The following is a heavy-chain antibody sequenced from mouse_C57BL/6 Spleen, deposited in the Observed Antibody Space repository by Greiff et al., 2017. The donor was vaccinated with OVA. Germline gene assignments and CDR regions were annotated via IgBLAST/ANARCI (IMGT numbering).Heavy chain of an antibody. V-gene: IGHV3-6*01. CDR2: ISYDGST. Sequence: EVQLVESGPGLVKPSQSLSLTCSVTGYSIPSGYYSNWILQFPGNKLVWMGYISYDGSTHYNPSLKNRISITRDTSKNQFFLKLNSLTTEDTAAKYCAREAYGSSPDYWGQGTTHKVSS. D-gene: IGHD1-1*01. CDR3: AREAYGSSPDY. J-gene: IGHJ2*01. CDR1: GYSIPSGYY.